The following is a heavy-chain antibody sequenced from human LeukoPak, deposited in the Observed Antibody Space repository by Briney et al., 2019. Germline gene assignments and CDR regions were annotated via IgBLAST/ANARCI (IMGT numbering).Heavy chain of an antibody. V-gene: IGHV1-2*02. D-gene: IGHD3-9*01. CDR3: ALVYYDIFIGNYYYYYGMDV. Sequence: ASVKVSCKASGYTFTGYYIHWVRQAPGQGLEWMAWINPNNGATNYAQNFLGRVTMTRDTSISTAYMELSRLSSDDTAVYYCALVYYDIFIGNYYYYYGMDVWGQGTTVTVSS. J-gene: IGHJ6*02. CDR2: INPNNGAT. CDR1: GYTFTGYY.